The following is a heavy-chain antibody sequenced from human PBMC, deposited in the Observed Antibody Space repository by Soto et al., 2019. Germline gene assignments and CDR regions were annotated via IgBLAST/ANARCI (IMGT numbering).Heavy chain of an antibody. V-gene: IGHV5-51*01. J-gene: IGHJ6*02. Sequence: GESLRISCKGSGHSFTSYWIGWVRQMPGKGLEWMGIINPGDSDTRYSPSFQGQVTISVDKSISTAYLQWSSLKASDTAMYFCATRFCSGGSCYEPYYYYGMDVWGQGTTVTVSS. CDR2: INPGDSDT. D-gene: IGHD2-15*01. CDR3: ATRFCSGGSCYEPYYYYGMDV. CDR1: GHSFTSYW.